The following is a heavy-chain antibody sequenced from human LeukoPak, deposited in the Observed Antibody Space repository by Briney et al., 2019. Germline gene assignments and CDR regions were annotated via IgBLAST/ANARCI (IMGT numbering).Heavy chain of an antibody. CDR1: GFTFCSYG. V-gene: IGHV3-30*18. Sequence: GGSLRLSCAASGFTFCSYGMHWVRQAPGKGLEWVAVISYDGSNKYYADSVKGRFTISRDNSKNTLYLQMNSLRAEDTAVYYCAKSYDSSGYYIDAFDIWGQGTMVTVSS. D-gene: IGHD3-22*01. J-gene: IGHJ3*02. CDR2: ISYDGSNK. CDR3: AKSYDSSGYYIDAFDI.